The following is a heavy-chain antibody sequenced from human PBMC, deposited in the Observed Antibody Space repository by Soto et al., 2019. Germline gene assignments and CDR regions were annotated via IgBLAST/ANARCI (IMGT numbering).Heavy chain of an antibody. CDR2: ISSGGTTT. CDR3: AREGGSIGGWFGRKFDS. CDR1: GFSVSTHA. Sequence: GGALRLSCTASGFSVSTHAMSWVRQSPGKGLEWVSSISSGGTTTFYAASVEGRFTISRDKSKNTLYLQMNSLRADDTAVYYCAREGGSIGGWFGRKFDSWGQGTPVPVSS. D-gene: IGHD6-19*01. J-gene: IGHJ4*02. V-gene: IGHV3-23*01.